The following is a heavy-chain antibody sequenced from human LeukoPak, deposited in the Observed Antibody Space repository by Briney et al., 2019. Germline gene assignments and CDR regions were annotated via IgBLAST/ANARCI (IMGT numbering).Heavy chain of an antibody. CDR2: ISYDGSNK. Sequence: GGSLRLSCAASGFTFSSYGMHWVRQAPGKGLEWVAVISYDGSNKYYADSVKGRFTISRDNSKNTLYLQMNSLRAEDTAVYYCAKKTVSGQYGDYFDYWGQGTLVTVSS. CDR1: GFTFSSYG. D-gene: IGHD6-25*01. V-gene: IGHV3-30*18. CDR3: AKKTVSGQYGDYFDY. J-gene: IGHJ4*02.